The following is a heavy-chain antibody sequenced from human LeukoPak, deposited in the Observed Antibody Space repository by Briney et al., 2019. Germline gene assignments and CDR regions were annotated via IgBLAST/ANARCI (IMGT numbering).Heavy chain of an antibody. V-gene: IGHV5-51*01. CDR3: ASLDYSKGRPGYYFDY. J-gene: IGHJ4*02. CDR2: IYPADSDT. D-gene: IGHD4-11*01. Sequence: GESLKISXKGSGYTFTTYWIGWVRQRPGKGLEWMGIIYPADSDTIYNPSFQGQVTISVDKSISTAYLQWSSLKASDTAMYYCASLDYSKGRPGYYFDYWGQGTLVTVSS. CDR1: GYTFTTYW.